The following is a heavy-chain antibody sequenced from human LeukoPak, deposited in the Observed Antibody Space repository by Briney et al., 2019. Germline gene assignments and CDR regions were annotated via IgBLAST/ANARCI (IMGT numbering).Heavy chain of an antibody. V-gene: IGHV3-15*07. J-gene: IGHJ4*02. D-gene: IGHD2-15*01. Sequence: GGSLRLSCAASGFTFSTYSMNWVRQAPGEGLEWVGRIRSRGDGGTTDFAAPVKGRFTISRDDSKNTLYLQMNSLTSEDTAVYYCTQGSGQYFDYWGQGTLVTVSS. CDR2: IRSRGDGGTT. CDR1: GFTFSTYS. CDR3: TQGSGQYFDY.